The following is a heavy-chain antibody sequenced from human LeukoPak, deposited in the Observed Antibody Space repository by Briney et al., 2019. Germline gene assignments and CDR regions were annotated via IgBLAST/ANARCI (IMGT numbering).Heavy chain of an antibody. J-gene: IGHJ5*02. V-gene: IGHV4-4*07. Sequence: SETLSLTCTVSGNSFGNYYWSWIRQPAGKGLEWIGRIYTSGSTTYNPSPKSRVTMSVDTSKNQFSLKLSSVTAADTAVYYCTRDTGTTGEVKFDPWGQGTLVTVSS. D-gene: IGHD4-17*01. CDR1: GNSFGNYY. CDR3: TRDTGTTGEVKFDP. CDR2: IYTSGST.